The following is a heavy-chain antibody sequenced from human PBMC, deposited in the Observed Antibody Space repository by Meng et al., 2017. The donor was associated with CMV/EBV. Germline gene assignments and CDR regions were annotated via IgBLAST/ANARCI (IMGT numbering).Heavy chain of an antibody. J-gene: IGHJ4*02. Sequence: ASVKVSCKASGYTFTSYGISWVRQAPGQGLEWMGWISAYNGNTNYAQKLQGRVTMTTDTSTSTAYMELRSLRSDDTAVYYCARDWGGTSFKHLPHNDYWGQGTLVTVSS. CDR3: ARDWGGTSFKHLPHNDY. V-gene: IGHV1-18*01. D-gene: IGHD3-16*01. CDR1: GYTFTSYG. CDR2: ISAYNGNT.